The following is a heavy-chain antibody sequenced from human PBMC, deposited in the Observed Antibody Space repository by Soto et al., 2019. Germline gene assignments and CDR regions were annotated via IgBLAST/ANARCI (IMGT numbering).Heavy chain of an antibody. CDR2: IYHSGST. V-gene: IGHV4-39*07. D-gene: IGHD6-13*01. CDR3: ASSGSYSSSWYGPPTTVDY. CDR1: GGSISSSSYY. J-gene: IGHJ4*02. Sequence: SETLSLTCTVSGGSISSSSYYWGWIRQPPGKGLEWIGSIYHSGSTNHNPSLKSRVTISVDKSKNQFSLKLSSVTAADTAVYYCASSGSYSSSWYGPPTTVDYWGQGTLVTVSS.